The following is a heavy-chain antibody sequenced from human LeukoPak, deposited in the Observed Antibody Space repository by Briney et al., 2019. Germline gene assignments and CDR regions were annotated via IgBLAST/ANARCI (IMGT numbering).Heavy chain of an antibody. Sequence: SGGSLRLSCAASGFTFSSYNMNWVRQAPGKGLEWVSSITSGSSYIYYADSVKGRFTISRDNAKNSLYLQMNSLRPDDTAFYYCAKATGGWYFDLWGRGTLVTVSS. D-gene: IGHD7-27*01. CDR3: AKATGGWYFDL. J-gene: IGHJ2*01. CDR1: GFTFSSYN. CDR2: ITSGSSYI. V-gene: IGHV3-21*04.